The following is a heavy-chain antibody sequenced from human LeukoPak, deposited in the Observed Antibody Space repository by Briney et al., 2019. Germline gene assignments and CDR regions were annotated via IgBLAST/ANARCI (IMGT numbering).Heavy chain of an antibody. V-gene: IGHV3-7*01. CDR3: ARETYYYDSSGFPSDAFDI. CDR2: IKQDGSEK. J-gene: IGHJ3*02. D-gene: IGHD3-22*01. CDR1: GFTFSSYW. Sequence: PGGSLRLSCAASGFTFSSYWMSWVRQAPGKGLEWVANIKQDGSEKYYVDSVKGRFTISRDNAKNSLYLQMNSLGAEDTAVYYCARETYYYDSSGFPSDAFDIWGQGTMVAVSS.